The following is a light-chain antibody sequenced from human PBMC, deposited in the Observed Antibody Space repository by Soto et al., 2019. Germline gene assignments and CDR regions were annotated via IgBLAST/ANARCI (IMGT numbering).Light chain of an antibody. CDR3: KSYAGSNTYV. V-gene: IGLV2-8*01. CDR1: KNDIGVYDF. Sequence: QSALTQPPSASGSPGQSVTISCTGTKNDIGVYDFVSWYQHHPGKAPQLIIYEVVQRPSGVPDRFSGSKSGNTASLTVSGLQAADEGDYFCKSYAGSNTYVFGSGTKLTVL. CDR2: EVV. J-gene: IGLJ1*01.